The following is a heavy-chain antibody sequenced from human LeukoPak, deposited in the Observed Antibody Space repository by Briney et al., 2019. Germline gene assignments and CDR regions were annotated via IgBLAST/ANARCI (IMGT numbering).Heavy chain of an antibody. V-gene: IGHV4-39*07. CDR1: GGSISSSSYY. CDR2: INYSGST. CDR3: ARDASYGGNTEYNWFDP. J-gene: IGHJ5*02. Sequence: PSETLSLTCTVSGGSISSSSYYWGWIRQPPGKGLEWIGSINYSGSTYYNPSLKSRVTISVDTSKNQFSLKLSSVTAADTAVYYCARDASYGGNTEYNWFDPWGQGTLVTVSS. D-gene: IGHD4-23*01.